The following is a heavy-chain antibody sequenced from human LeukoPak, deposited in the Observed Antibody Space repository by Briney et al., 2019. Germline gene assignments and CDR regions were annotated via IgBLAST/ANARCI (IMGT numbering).Heavy chain of an antibody. CDR1: GFTFSSYA. CDR3: AKALAGYSSGWYFDY. J-gene: IGHJ4*02. D-gene: IGHD6-19*01. CDR2: ISGSGGST. V-gene: IGHV3-23*01. Sequence: GGSLRLSCAASGFTFSSYAMSWVRQAPGKGLEWVSAISGSGGSTYYADSVKGRFTISRDNSKNTLYLQMNSLRTEDTAVYYCAKALAGYSSGWYFDYWGQGTLVTVSS.